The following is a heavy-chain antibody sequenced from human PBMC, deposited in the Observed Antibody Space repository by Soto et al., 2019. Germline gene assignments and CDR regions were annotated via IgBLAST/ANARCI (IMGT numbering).Heavy chain of an antibody. J-gene: IGHJ5*02. V-gene: IGHV1-69*12. D-gene: IGHD2-15*01. CDR3: ARGLGLCRGGSCVLNWFDP. Sequence: QVQLVQSGAKVKKPGSSVKVSCKASGGTFTSYTINWVRQAPGQGLEWMGGIVPIFGTANYAQKFQGRLTITADESTSTAYMELSSLRSEDTAVDYCARGLGLCRGGSCVLNWFDPWGQGTMVTVSS. CDR1: GGTFTSYT. CDR2: IVPIFGTA.